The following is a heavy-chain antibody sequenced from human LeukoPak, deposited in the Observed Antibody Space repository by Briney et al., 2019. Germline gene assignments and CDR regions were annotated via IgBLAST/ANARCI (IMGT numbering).Heavy chain of an antibody. D-gene: IGHD3-22*01. CDR1: GGSISGSSYY. Sequence: PSETLSLTCTVSGGSISGSSYYWGWIRQPPGKGLEWIGYIYYSGSTNYNPSPKSRVTISVDTSKSQFSLKLSSVTAADTAVYYCARHYYYDSSGYYYLYYFDYWGQGTLVTVSS. J-gene: IGHJ4*02. CDR3: ARHYYYDSSGYYYLYYFDY. V-gene: IGHV4-61*05. CDR2: IYYSGST.